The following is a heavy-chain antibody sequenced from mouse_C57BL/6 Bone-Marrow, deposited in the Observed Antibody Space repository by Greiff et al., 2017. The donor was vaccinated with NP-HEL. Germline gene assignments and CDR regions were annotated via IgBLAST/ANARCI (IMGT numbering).Heavy chain of an antibody. CDR1: GYTFTDYY. D-gene: IGHD1-1*01. CDR3: ARGRYGSSFLWFAY. Sequence: VQLQQSGPVLVKPGASVKMSCKASGYTFTDYYMNWVKQSHGKSLEWIGVINPYNGGTSYNQKFKGKATLTVDKSSSTAYRELNSLTSEDSACYYCARGRYGSSFLWFAYWGQGTLVTVSA. J-gene: IGHJ3*01. CDR2: INPYNGGT. V-gene: IGHV1-19*01.